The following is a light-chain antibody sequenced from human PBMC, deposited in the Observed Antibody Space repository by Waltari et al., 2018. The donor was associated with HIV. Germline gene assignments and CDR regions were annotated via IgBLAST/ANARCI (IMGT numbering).Light chain of an antibody. CDR2: EVS. Sequence: QSALPQPASVAGSPGQSIPNSCTGASSYVGRYTYVSWYQQYPGKAPKLIIYEVSSRPSGVSNRFSAAKSGNTASLTISGLLAEDEADYYCCSYTSSDSYVFGTGTKVTVL. J-gene: IGLJ1*01. V-gene: IGLV2-14*01. CDR3: CSYTSSDSYV. CDR1: SSYVGRYTY.